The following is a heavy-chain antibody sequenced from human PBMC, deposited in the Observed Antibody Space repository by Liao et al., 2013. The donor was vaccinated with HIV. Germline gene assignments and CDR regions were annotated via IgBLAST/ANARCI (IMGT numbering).Heavy chain of an antibody. CDR1: GGSISSYY. CDR3: ARGPFGVVTYFDY. D-gene: IGHD3-3*01. Sequence: QVQLQESGPGLVKPSETLSLTCTVSGGSISSYYWGWIRQPPGKGLEWIGSIYYSGSTYYNPSLKSRVTISVDTSKNQFSLKLSSVTAADTAVYYCARGPFGVVTYFDYWGQGTLVTVSS. V-gene: IGHV4-39*07. J-gene: IGHJ4*02. CDR2: IYYSGST.